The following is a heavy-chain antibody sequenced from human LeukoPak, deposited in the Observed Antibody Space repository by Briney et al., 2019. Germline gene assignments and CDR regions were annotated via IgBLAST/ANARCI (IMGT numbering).Heavy chain of an antibody. Sequence: SETLSLTCAVSGGSISSSNWWSWVRQPPGKGLEWIGEIYHSGSTNYNPSLKSRVTISVDTSKNQFSLKLSSVTAADTAVYYCARHGSYGDLLHYYYYYGMDVWGQGTTVTVSS. J-gene: IGHJ6*02. V-gene: IGHV4-4*02. CDR3: ARHGSYGDLLHYYYYYGMDV. CDR2: IYHSGST. CDR1: GGSISSSNW. D-gene: IGHD4-17*01.